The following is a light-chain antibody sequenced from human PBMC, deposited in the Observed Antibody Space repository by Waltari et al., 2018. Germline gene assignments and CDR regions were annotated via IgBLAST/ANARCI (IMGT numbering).Light chain of an antibody. CDR2: DAS. CDR3: QQRSNWPYT. J-gene: IGKJ2*01. CDR1: QTVRTY. Sequence: EIVLTQSPATLSLSPGGRATLSCRASQTVRTYLAWYQQKPGQAPRLLIFDASSRATGIPAKFSGSVSGTDFTLTVSNLEPEDFAIYYCQQRSNWPYTFGQGTRVEIK. V-gene: IGKV3-11*01.